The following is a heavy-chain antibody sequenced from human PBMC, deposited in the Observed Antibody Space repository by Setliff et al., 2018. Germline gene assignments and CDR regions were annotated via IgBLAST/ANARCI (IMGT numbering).Heavy chain of an antibody. CDR2: IFSGGSSA. CDR3: AKAASPLFAINGVEYYFDS. J-gene: IGHJ4*02. V-gene: IGHV3-23*03. D-gene: IGHD3-3*01. CDR1: GFTFNNYA. Sequence: GESLKISCAASGFTFNNYAVSWVRQAPGKGLEWVSTIFSGGSSAYYADSVKGRFTISRDNSKSTLYLQMNSLRAEDTAVYFCAKAASPLFAINGVEYYFDSWGQGNLVTSPQ.